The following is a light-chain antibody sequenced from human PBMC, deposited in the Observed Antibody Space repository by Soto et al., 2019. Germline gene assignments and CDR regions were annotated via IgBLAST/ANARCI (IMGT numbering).Light chain of an antibody. V-gene: IGLV2-14*03. J-gene: IGLJ3*02. CDR3: FSYINANRRV. Sequence: QSALTQPASVSGSPGQSITISCTGTSSDDGVSNYVSWYQQHPGKAPKLIIFKVTNRPSGVSYRFSGSQSGNTASLTISGLQAEDEGTYYCFSYINANRRVFGGGTKVTVL. CDR2: KVT. CDR1: SSDDGVSNY.